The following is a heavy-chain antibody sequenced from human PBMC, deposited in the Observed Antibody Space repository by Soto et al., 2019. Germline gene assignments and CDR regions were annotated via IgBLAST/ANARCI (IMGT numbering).Heavy chain of an antibody. CDR1: GGSISSGDYY. D-gene: IGHD3-22*01. J-gene: IGHJ4*02. Sequence: QVQLQESGPGLVKPSQTLSLTCTVSGGSISSGDYYWSWIRQPPGKGLEWIGYIYYSGSTYYNPSLKRRVTISVDTSKNQFSLKLSSVTAADTAVYYCARGSDDSSGYYYDFDYWGQGTLVTVSS. CDR3: ARGSDDSSGYYYDFDY. V-gene: IGHV4-30-4*01. CDR2: IYYSGST.